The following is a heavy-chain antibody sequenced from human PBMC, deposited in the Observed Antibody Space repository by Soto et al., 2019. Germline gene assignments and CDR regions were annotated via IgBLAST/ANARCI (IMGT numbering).Heavy chain of an antibody. CDR2: TRNKANSYTT. D-gene: IGHD2-8*01. CDR1: GFTFSDHY. Sequence: LILSCVASGFTFSDHYMDWVRQAPGKGLEWVGRTRNKANSYTTEYAASVKGRFTISRDDSKNSLYLQMNSLKTEDTAVYYCGANGWFDPWGQGTLVTVSS. CDR3: GANGWFDP. V-gene: IGHV3-72*01. J-gene: IGHJ5*02.